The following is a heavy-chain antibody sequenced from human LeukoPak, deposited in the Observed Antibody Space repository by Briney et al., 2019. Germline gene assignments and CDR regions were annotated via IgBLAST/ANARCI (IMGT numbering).Heavy chain of an antibody. CDR3: ARDDSSGWYPSVVY. CDR2: ISAYNGNT. CDR1: GYTFTSHG. D-gene: IGHD6-19*01. V-gene: IGHV1-18*01. Sequence: ASVKVSCKASGYTFTSHGISWVRQAPGQGLEWMGWISAYNGNTNYAQKLQGRVTMTTDTSTSTAYMELRSLRSDDTAVYYCARDDSSGWYPSVVYWGQGTLVTVSS. J-gene: IGHJ4*02.